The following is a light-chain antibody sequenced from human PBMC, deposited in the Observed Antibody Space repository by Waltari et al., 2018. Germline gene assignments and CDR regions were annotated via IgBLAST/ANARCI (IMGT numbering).Light chain of an antibody. CDR1: QSISRT. V-gene: IGKV3-20*01. Sequence: EIVLTQSPGTLSLSPGERATLSCRASQSISRTLVWYHKKPGQAPRLLIYAASTRATGIPDRFSGSGSGTDFSLTISRLEPEDFAVYYCQHYLRLPVTFGQGTKVEIK. CDR2: AAS. CDR3: QHYLRLPVT. J-gene: IGKJ1*01.